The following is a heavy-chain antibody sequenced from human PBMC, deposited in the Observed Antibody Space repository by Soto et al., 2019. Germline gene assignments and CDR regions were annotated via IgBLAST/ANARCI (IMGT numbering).Heavy chain of an antibody. D-gene: IGHD3-3*01. Sequence: QVQLVQSGAEVKKPGASVKVSCKASGYTFTSYGISWVRQAPGQGLEWMGWISAYNGNTNYAQKLQGRVTMTTDTSTSTACMELRSLRSDDTAVYYCARVDGVTIFGVVRYYYYYMDVWGKGTTVTGSS. CDR1: GYTFTSYG. V-gene: IGHV1-18*01. CDR3: ARVDGVTIFGVVRYYYYYMDV. J-gene: IGHJ6*03. CDR2: ISAYNGNT.